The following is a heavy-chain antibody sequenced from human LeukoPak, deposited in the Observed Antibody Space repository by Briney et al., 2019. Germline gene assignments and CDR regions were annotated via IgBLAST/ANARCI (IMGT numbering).Heavy chain of an antibody. CDR2: NHYSGAT. V-gene: IGHV4-34*01. J-gene: IGHJ4*02. CDR1: GGSITGYY. Sequence: SETLSLTCAVYGGSITGYYWSWIRQTPGGGLEWVGENHYSGATSYNPSLKSRATISTDTSKNQFSLRLSSVTAADTAFYYCARGNILTGYCFDFWGQGALVTVSS. D-gene: IGHD3-9*01. CDR3: ARGNILTGYCFDF.